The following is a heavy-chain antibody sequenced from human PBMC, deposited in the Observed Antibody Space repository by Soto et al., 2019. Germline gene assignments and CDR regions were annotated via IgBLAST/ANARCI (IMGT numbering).Heavy chain of an antibody. CDR1: GYTFTSYY. V-gene: IGHV1-46*01. CDR3: ARDPINTYGSSPRMDV. Sequence: ASVKVSCKASGYTFTSYYMHWVRQAPGQGLEWMGIINPSGGSTSYAQKFQGRVTMTRDTSTSTVYMELSSLRSEDTAVYYCARDPINTYGSSPRMDVWGQGTTVTVSS. CDR2: INPSGGST. J-gene: IGHJ6*02. D-gene: IGHD6-6*01.